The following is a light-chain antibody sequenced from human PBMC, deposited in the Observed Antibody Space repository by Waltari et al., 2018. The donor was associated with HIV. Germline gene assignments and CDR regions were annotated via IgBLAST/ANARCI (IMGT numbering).Light chain of an antibody. CDR3: ATWDDDLSTWL. J-gene: IGLJ3*02. CDR1: SSNIGSNS. Sequence: SVLTQPPSASGTPGQRVTISCSGDSSNIGSNSVYWYPQLPGTAPKLLIYTNDQRPSGVPDRFSGSNSGTSASLAISGLRSEDEADYYCATWDDDLSTWLFGGGTKLTVL. CDR2: TND. V-gene: IGLV1-47*01.